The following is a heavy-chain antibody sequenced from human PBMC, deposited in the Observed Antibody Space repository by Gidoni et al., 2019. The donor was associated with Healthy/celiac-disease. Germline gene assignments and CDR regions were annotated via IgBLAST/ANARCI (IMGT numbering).Heavy chain of an antibody. CDR1: GGSISRSSYY. V-gene: IGHV4-39*02. D-gene: IGHD4-17*01. Sequence: QLQLQESGPGLVKPSETLSLTCTVYGGSISRSSYYWGWIRQPPGKGLEWFGSIYYSGSTYYNPSLKSRVTISVDTSKNQFSLKLSSVTAADTAVYYCATDLIGDYGLGMFDYWGQGTLVTVSS. J-gene: IGHJ4*02. CDR2: IYYSGST. CDR3: ATDLIGDYGLGMFDY.